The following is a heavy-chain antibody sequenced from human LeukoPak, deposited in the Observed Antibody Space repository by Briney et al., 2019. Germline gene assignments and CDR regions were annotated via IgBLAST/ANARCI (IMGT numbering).Heavy chain of an antibody. J-gene: IGHJ4*02. Sequence: PGRSLRLSCAASGFTFSSYGMHWVRQAPGKGLEWVAVISYDGSNKYYADSVKGRFTISRDNSKNTLYLQMNSLRAEDTAVYYCARVSGDNMWHFDYWGQGTLVTVSS. CDR1: GFTFSSYG. V-gene: IGHV3-30*03. CDR3: ARVSGDNMWHFDY. CDR2: ISYDGSNK. D-gene: IGHD6-25*01.